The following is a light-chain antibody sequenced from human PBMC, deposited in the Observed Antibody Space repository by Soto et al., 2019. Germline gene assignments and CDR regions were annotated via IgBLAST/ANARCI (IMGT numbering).Light chain of an antibody. J-gene: IGLJ1*01. CDR2: DNN. Sequence: QSVLTQPPSVSAAPGQKVTISCSGSSSNIGNNYVSWDQQLPGTAPKLLIYDNNKRPSGIPDRFSGSKSGTSATLGITGLQTGDEADYYCGTWDSSLSAFYVFGTGTKVTVL. CDR3: GTWDSSLSAFYV. V-gene: IGLV1-51*01. CDR1: SSNIGNNY.